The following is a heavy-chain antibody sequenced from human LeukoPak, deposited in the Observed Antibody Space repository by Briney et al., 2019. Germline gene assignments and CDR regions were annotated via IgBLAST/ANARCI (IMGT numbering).Heavy chain of an antibody. CDR1: GYTFTTYY. Sequence: GASVKVSCKASGYTFTTYYMHWVRQAPGQGLQWMGIINPSGGSTSYAQKFQGRVTMTRDTSTSTDYMELSSLRSDDTAIYYCARSVKMPTIVHWGQGTLVTVSS. CDR2: INPSGGST. V-gene: IGHV1-46*03. D-gene: IGHD5-24*01. J-gene: IGHJ4*02. CDR3: ARSVKMPTIVH.